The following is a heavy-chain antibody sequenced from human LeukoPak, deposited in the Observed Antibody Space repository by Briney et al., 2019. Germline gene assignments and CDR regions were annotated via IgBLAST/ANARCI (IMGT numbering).Heavy chain of an antibody. CDR1: GFSFSNYV. V-gene: IGHV3-33*01. Sequence: PGKSLRLSCAASGFSFSNYVIQWVRQAPGKGLEWVAVTWSDGSDKYYTDSVKGRFSISRDNSKNTLYLQMNSLRAEDTALYFCARAQSATLSYYFDLWGQGTLVTVSS. CDR2: TWSDGSDK. J-gene: IGHJ5*02. CDR3: ARAQSATLSYYFDL. D-gene: IGHD3-22*01.